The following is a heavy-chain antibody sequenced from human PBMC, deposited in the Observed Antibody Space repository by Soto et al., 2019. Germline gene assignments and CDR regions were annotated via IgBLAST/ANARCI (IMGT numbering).Heavy chain of an antibody. CDR1: GGSISSYY. V-gene: IGHV4-59*08. D-gene: IGHD3-3*01. CDR2: IYYSGST. Sequence: SETLSLTCTVSGGSISSYYWSWIRQPPGKGLEWIGYIYYSGSTNYNPSLKSRVAMSVDTSKNQFSLKLSSVTAADTAVYYCARTRVITIFGVVTSSGMDVWGKGTTVTVSS. J-gene: IGHJ6*04. CDR3: ARTRVITIFGVVTSSGMDV.